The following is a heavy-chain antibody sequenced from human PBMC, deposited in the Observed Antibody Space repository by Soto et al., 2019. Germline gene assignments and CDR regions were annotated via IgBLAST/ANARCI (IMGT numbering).Heavy chain of an antibody. J-gene: IGHJ6*02. Sequence: GASVKVSCKASGYIFTDHYIHWVRQAPGQGLEWMGIINPSSGRTSYAQNFQGRVTMTSDTSTSIVYMEMSSLKSEDTAVYYCARDHNFGFILYAMDVWGQGTTVTVSS. CDR2: INPSSGRT. D-gene: IGHD2-15*01. CDR3: ARDHNFGFILYAMDV. V-gene: IGHV1-46*01. CDR1: GYIFTDHY.